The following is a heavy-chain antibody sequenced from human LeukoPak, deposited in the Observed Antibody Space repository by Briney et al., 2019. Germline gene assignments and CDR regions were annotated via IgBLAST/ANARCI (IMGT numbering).Heavy chain of an antibody. V-gene: IGHV3-23*01. CDR1: GFTFSSYA. CDR3: AKSPYYYDSSDGEMDAFDI. CDR2: ISGSGGST. J-gene: IGHJ3*02. D-gene: IGHD3-22*01. Sequence: GGSLRLSCAASGFTFSSYAMSWVRQAPGKGLEWVSAISGSGGSTYYADSVKGRFTISRDNSKNTLYLQMNSLRAEDTAVYYCAKSPYYYDSSDGEMDAFDIWGQGTMVTVSS.